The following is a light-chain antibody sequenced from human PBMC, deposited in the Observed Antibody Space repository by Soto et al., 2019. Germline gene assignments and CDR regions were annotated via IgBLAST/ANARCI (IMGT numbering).Light chain of an antibody. CDR1: SSDVGGYNY. CDR3: SSRTRSSAYA. Sequence: QSALTQPASVSGSPGQSITISCTGTSSDVGGYNYVSWYQQYPGKAPKLMIYEVTNRPSGVSNRFSGSKSGDTAPLPIFGLQAEDEADYYCSSRTRSSAYAFGTGTKVTVL. V-gene: IGLV2-14*01. J-gene: IGLJ1*01. CDR2: EVT.